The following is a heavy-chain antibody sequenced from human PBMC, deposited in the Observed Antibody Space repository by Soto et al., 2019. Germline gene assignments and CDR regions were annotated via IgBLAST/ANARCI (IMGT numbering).Heavy chain of an antibody. D-gene: IGHD1-1*01. CDR2: IYYSGST. CDR3: ARKNGPLSVGNNNDMAA. Sequence: SETLSLTCTVSGGSISSSSYYWGWIRQPPGKGLEWIGSIYYSGSTYYNPSLKSRVTISVDTSKNQFSLKLSSVTAADTAVYYWARKNGPLSVGNNNDMAAWGKGTPVTAS. CDR1: GGSISSSSYY. V-gene: IGHV4-39*01. J-gene: IGHJ6*04.